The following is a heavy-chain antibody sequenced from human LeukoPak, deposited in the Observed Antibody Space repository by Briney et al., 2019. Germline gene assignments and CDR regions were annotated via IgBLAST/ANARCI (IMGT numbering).Heavy chain of an antibody. Sequence: SVKVSCKASGGTGSSYTMNWIRQAPGQGLEWMGRINPMSGTTNYAHKNQGRVTITTDDSTTTVYMELSSLRSDDTAVYYCARSDITMTRGVIPNWFDPWGQGTLVIVSS. V-gene: IGHV1-69*05. J-gene: IGHJ5*02. CDR2: INPMSGTT. CDR1: GGTGSSYT. CDR3: ARSDITMTRGVIPNWFDP. D-gene: IGHD3-10*01.